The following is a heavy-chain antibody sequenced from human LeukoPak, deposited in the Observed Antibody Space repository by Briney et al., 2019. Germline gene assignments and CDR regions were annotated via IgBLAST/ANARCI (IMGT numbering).Heavy chain of an antibody. CDR2: IYYSGST. Sequence: SETLSLTCAVYGGSFSGYYWSWIRQPPGKGLEWIGYIYYSGSTNYNPSLKSRVTISVDTSKNQFSLKLSSVTAADTAVYYCARRFGDTAMVGNWFDPWGQGTLVTVSS. V-gene: IGHV4-59*08. D-gene: IGHD5-18*01. CDR3: ARRFGDTAMVGNWFDP. J-gene: IGHJ5*02. CDR1: GGSFSGYY.